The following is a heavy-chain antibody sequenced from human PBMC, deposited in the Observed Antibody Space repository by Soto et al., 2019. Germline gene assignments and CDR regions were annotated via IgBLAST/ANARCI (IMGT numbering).Heavy chain of an antibody. Sequence: PGGSLRLSWAASGFTFSSYAMSWVRQAPGKGLEWVSVISASGGSTYYADSVKGRFTISRDNSKNTLYLQMNSLRAEDTAVYYCPPRLGPLLTDGLDVWGQGTTVTVSS. V-gene: IGHV3-23*01. CDR3: PPRLGPLLTDGLDV. CDR2: ISASGGST. D-gene: IGHD2-15*01. CDR1: GFTFSSYA. J-gene: IGHJ6*02.